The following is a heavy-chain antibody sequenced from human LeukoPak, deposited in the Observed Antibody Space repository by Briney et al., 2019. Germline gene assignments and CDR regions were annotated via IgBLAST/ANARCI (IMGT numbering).Heavy chain of an antibody. J-gene: IGHJ5*02. D-gene: IGHD3-10*01. CDR1: GFTFSSYW. V-gene: IGHV3-74*01. Sequence: GGSLRLSCAASGFTFSSYWMHWVRQAPGKGLVWVSRINSDGSSTSYADSVKGRFTTSRDNAKNTLYLQMNSLRAEDTAVYYCAREDRITIKPGWFDPWGQGTLVTVSS. CDR2: INSDGSST. CDR3: AREDRITIKPGWFDP.